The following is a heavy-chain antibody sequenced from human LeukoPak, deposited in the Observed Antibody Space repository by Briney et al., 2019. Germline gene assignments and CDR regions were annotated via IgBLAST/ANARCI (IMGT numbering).Heavy chain of an antibody. D-gene: IGHD5-12*01. V-gene: IGHV1-2*02. J-gene: IGHJ4*02. CDR1: GYTFTGYY. CDR2: INPNSGGT. CDR3: ARRSSGYVSDY. Sequence: ASVKVSCKASGYTFTGYYMHWVRQTPGQGLEWMGWINPNSGGTNYAQKFQGRVTMTRDTFISTAYMELSRLRSDDTAVYYCARRSSGYVSDYWGQGTLVTVSS.